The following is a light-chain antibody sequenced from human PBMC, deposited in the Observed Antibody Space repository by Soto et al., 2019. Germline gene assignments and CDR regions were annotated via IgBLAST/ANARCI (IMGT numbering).Light chain of an antibody. V-gene: IGKV3D-15*01. Sequence: EVVMTQSPATLSVSPGEGATLSCRASQGIGDTLAWYQHKPGQTPRLLIHDASTRATGIPDRFSGSGSGTEFNLTISSLQSEDFAVYFCQQYDDWLRLTFGGGTKVDI. CDR1: QGIGDT. CDR3: QQYDDWLRLT. J-gene: IGKJ4*01. CDR2: DAS.